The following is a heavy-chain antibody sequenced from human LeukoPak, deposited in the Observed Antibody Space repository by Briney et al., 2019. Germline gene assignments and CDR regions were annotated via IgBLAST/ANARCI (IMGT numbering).Heavy chain of an antibody. Sequence: GGSLRLSCAASGFTFSSYAMHWVRQAPGKGLEYVSAISSNGGSTYYANSVKGRFTISRDNSKNTLYLQMGSLRAEDMAVYYCARSASATTVTTFYYYYYMDVWGKGTTVTVSS. CDR2: ISSNGGST. D-gene: IGHD4-17*01. CDR1: GFTFSSYA. V-gene: IGHV3-64*01. J-gene: IGHJ6*03. CDR3: ARSASATTVTTFYYYYYMDV.